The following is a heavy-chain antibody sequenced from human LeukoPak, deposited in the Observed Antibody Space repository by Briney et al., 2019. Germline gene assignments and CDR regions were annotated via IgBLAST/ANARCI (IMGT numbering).Heavy chain of an antibody. D-gene: IGHD2-2*01. CDR2: IKQDGSEK. J-gene: IGHJ5*02. V-gene: IGHV3-7*01. CDR1: GFTFSSYW. Sequence: GGSLRLSCAASGFTFSSYWMSWVRQAPGKGLEWVANIKQDGSEKYYVDSVKGRFTISRDNAKNSLYLQMNSLRAEDTAVYYCARVLEGYCRSTSCQGWFDPWGQGTLVTVSS. CDR3: ARVLEGYCRSTSCQGWFDP.